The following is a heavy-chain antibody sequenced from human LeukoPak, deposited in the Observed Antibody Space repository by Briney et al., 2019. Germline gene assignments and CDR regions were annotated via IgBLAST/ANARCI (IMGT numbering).Heavy chain of an antibody. D-gene: IGHD3-16*02. J-gene: IGHJ4*02. CDR3: ARDYVWGSYRSFDY. Sequence: GGSLRLSCAATGFTFSSYEMNWVRQAPGKGLEWVSYISSSGSTIYYADSVKGRFTISRDNAKNSLYLQMNRLRAEVTAVYYCARDYVWGSYRSFDYWGQGTLVSVSS. CDR2: ISSSGSTI. V-gene: IGHV3-48*03. CDR1: GFTFSSYE.